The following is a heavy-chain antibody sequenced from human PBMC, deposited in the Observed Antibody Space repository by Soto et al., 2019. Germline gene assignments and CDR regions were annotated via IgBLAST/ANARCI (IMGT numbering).Heavy chain of an antibody. CDR3: AKPHEIQWLVGYFQH. CDR2: ISYDGSNK. D-gene: IGHD6-19*01. CDR1: GFTFSSYG. J-gene: IGHJ1*01. V-gene: IGHV3-30*18. Sequence: QVQLVESGGGVVQPGRSLRLSCAASGFTFSSYGMHWVRQAPGKGLEWVAVISYDGSNKYYADSVKGRFTISRDNSKNTLYLQMNSLRAEDTAVYYCAKPHEIQWLVGYFQHWGPGTLVTVSS.